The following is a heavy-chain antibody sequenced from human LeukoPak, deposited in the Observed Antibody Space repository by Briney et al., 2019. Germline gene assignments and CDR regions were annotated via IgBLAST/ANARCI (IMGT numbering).Heavy chain of an antibody. CDR3: ARVGSAWNYDY. CDR2: INTDGRST. V-gene: IGHV3-74*01. CDR1: GFTFSDYY. D-gene: IGHD6-19*01. Sequence: PGGSLRLSCAASGFTFSDYYMSWIRQAPGKGLAWVSHINTDGRSTRYADSVKGRFTISRDNAKNTLYLQMNSLRAEDTAVYYCARVGSAWNYDYWGQGTLVTVSS. J-gene: IGHJ4*02.